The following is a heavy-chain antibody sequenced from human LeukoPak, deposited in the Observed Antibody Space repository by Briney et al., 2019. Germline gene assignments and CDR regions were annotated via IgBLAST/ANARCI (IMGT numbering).Heavy chain of an antibody. V-gene: IGHV3-21*01. J-gene: IGHJ6*04. CDR1: GFTFSSYG. CDR3: AELGITMIGGV. Sequence: MSGGSLRLSCAASGFTFSSYGMSWVRQAPGKGLEWVSAISGSGSTIYYADSVKGRFTISRDNAKNSLYLQMNSLRAEDTAVYYCAELGITMIGGVWGKGTTVTISS. CDR2: ISGSGSTI. D-gene: IGHD3-10*02.